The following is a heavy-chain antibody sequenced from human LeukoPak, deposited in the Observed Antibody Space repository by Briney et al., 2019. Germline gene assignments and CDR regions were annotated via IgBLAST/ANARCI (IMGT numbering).Heavy chain of an antibody. CDR1: GGSISGYY. V-gene: IGHV4-59*12. Sequence: SETLSLTCTVSGGSISGYYWSWIRQPPGKGLEWIGYIYSSGSTNSNPSLKSRVTISVDKSKNQFSLKLSSVTAADTAVYYCARDGSRDYFDYWGQGTLVTVSS. D-gene: IGHD1-26*01. J-gene: IGHJ4*02. CDR3: ARDGSRDYFDY. CDR2: IYSSGST.